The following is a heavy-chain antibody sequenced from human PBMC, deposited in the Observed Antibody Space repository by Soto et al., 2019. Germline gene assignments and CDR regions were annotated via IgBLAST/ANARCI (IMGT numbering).Heavy chain of an antibody. CDR2: INPSGGST. V-gene: IGHV1-46*01. CDR3: ARATPYCGGDCTYEREFDP. Sequence: ASVKVSCKASGYTFTSYYMHWVRQAPGQGLEWMGIINPSGGSTSYAQKFQGRVTMTRDTSTSTVYMELSSLRSEDTAVYYCARATPYCGGDCTYEREFDPWGKRTLFNVSS. D-gene: IGHD2-21*02. J-gene: IGHJ5*02. CDR1: GYTFTSYY.